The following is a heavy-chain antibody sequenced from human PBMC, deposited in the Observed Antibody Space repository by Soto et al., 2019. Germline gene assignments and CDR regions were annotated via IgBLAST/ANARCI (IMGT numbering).Heavy chain of an antibody. J-gene: IGHJ6*02. Sequence: QVQLVQSGAEVKNPGASVKVSCKASGYTFTRYGIGWARQAPGQGLEWMGWINTYNGKTNYAQNVQGRGTLTTDTSTSKAYMELRSLRSNDTAIYYCAMVDVYVTPSPQDVWGQGTTVIVSS. CDR3: AMVDVYVTPSPQDV. CDR1: GYTFTRYG. V-gene: IGHV1-18*01. CDR2: INTYNGKT. D-gene: IGHD3-16*01.